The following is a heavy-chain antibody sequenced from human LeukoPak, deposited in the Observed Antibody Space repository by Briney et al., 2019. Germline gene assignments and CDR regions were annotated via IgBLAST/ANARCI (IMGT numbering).Heavy chain of an antibody. CDR2: MRYDESNK. V-gene: IGHV3-30*02. CDR3: ATMQWLEGVDWFDP. CDR1: GFIFSNYG. J-gene: IGHJ5*02. D-gene: IGHD6-19*01. Sequence: GGSLRLSCAASGFIFSNYGMHWVRQAPGKGLEWVAFMRYDESNKFYADSVKGRFTISRDNSKNILFLQMNSLRAEDTAVYYCATMQWLEGVDWFDPWGQGTLVTVSS.